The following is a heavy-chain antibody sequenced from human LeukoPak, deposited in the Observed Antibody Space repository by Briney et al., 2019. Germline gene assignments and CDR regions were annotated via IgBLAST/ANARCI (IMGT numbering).Heavy chain of an antibody. CDR2: ISSSSSAR. Sequence: GGSLRLSCAASGFTFSDYSMNWVRQAPGKGLEWISYISSSSSARFFADSVKGRFTISRDNAENSLYLQMNNLRAEDTAVYYCARDARYYYDSSGYYYWGQGTLVTVSS. D-gene: IGHD3-22*01. V-gene: IGHV3-48*01. J-gene: IGHJ4*02. CDR1: GFTFSDYS. CDR3: ARDARYYYDSSGYYY.